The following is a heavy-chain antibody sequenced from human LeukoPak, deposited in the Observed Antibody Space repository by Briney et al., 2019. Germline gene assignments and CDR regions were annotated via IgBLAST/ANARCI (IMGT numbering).Heavy chain of an antibody. CDR3: AKSRGYCSSTSCYAGGRAASELDY. CDR2: ISATSGST. CDR1: GFSFSDYA. Sequence: GGSLRLSCVASGFSFSDYAMAWVRQAPGKGLEWVSGISATSGSTFYADSVEGRFTISGDNSKNTLYLQMNSLRAEDTAVYYCAKSRGYCSSTSCYAGGRAASELDYWGQGTLVTVSS. J-gene: IGHJ4*02. V-gene: IGHV3-23*01. D-gene: IGHD2-2*01.